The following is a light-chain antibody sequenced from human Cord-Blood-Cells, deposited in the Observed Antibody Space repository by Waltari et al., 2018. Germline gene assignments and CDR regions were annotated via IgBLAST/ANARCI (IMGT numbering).Light chain of an antibody. Sequence: IVLTQSPATLSLSPGDRATLSCRVSQSVSSYLAWYQQTPGQAPRLLIYDASNRATGIPARFSGRWSGTYFTLTISRLEPEDFAVYCCQQRSNCPHTFGQGTKLEIK. CDR3: QQRSNCPHT. V-gene: IGKV3-11*01. CDR2: DAS. CDR1: QSVSSY. J-gene: IGKJ2*01.